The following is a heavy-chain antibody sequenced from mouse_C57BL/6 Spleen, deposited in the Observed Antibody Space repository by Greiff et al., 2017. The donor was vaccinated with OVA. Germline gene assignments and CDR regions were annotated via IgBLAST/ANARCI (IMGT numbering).Heavy chain of an antibody. CDR2: ISYDGSN. V-gene: IGHV3-6*01. CDR3: ARDHYGSSDWFAY. D-gene: IGHD1-1*01. J-gene: IGHJ3*01. CDR1: GYSITSGYY. Sequence: EVKLEESGPGLVKPSQSLSLTCSVTGYSITSGYYWNWIRQFPGNKLEWMGYISYDGSNNYNPSLKNRISITRDTSKNQFFLKLNSVTTEDTATYYCARDHYGSSDWFAYWGQGTLVTVSA.